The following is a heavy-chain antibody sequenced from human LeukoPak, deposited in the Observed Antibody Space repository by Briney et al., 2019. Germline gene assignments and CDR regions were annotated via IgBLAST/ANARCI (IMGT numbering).Heavy chain of an antibody. J-gene: IGHJ4*02. D-gene: IGHD3-22*01. V-gene: IGHV1-24*01. CDR3: AREYDSSGYSYWGY. CDR2: FDPEDAEV. CDR1: GNTLTDLS. Sequence: ASVKVSCKVSGNTLTDLSIHWVRQAPEKGLDWMGGFDPEDAEVIYAEKFQDRVTMTEDPSTDTAYLELSSLRSEDTAVYYCAREYDSSGYSYWGYWGQGTLVTVSS.